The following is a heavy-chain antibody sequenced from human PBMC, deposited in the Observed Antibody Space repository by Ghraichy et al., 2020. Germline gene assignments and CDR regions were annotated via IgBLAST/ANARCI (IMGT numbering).Heavy chain of an antibody. CDR2: IYTSGST. CDR1: GGSISSYY. Sequence: SETLSLTCTVSGGSISSYYWSWIRQPPGKGLEWIGYIYTSGSTNYNPSLKSRVTISVDTSKNQFSLKLSSVTAADTAVYYCASSLSSGDDYWGQGTLVTVSS. V-gene: IGHV4-4*09. D-gene: IGHD6-19*01. J-gene: IGHJ4*02. CDR3: ASSLSSGDDY.